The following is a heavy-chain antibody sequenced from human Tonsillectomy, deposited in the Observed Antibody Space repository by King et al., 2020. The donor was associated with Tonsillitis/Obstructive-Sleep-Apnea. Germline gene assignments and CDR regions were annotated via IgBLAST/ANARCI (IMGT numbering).Heavy chain of an antibody. CDR1: GFTFSSYA. D-gene: IGHD4-17*01. J-gene: IGHJ5*02. V-gene: IGHV3-23*04. Sequence: VQLVESGGGLVQPGGSLRLSCAASGFTFSSYAMSWVRQAPGKGLEWVSAISGSGGSTYYADSVKGRFTISRDNSKNTLYLQMNSLRAKDTAVYYCAKDVVTTVTTVRWFDPWGQGTLVTVSS. CDR2: ISGSGGST. CDR3: AKDVVTTVTTVRWFDP.